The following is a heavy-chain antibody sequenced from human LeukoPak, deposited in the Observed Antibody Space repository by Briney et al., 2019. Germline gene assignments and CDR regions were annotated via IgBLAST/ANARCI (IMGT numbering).Heavy chain of an antibody. D-gene: IGHD6-19*01. CDR3: ARDRGTGWAIDY. CDR1: GFSFSTYS. CDR2: ITGSSRTI. Sequence: GGSLRLSCAASGFSFSTYSMIWVRQAPGRGLEWVSYITGSSRTIYYADSVKGRFTISRDKAKNSLFLQMNSLRDGDTAVYYCARDRGTGWAIDYWGQGTLLTVSS. J-gene: IGHJ4*02. V-gene: IGHV3-48*02.